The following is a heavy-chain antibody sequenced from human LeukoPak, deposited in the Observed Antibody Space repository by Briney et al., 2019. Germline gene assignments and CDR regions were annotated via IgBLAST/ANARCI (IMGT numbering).Heavy chain of an antibody. CDR3: ARDSTGTAFDP. CDR1: GAYISSYY. D-gene: IGHD1-14*01. V-gene: IGHV4-4*07. CDR2: LQPSGAT. Sequence: PSETLSLTCIVSGAYISSYYWSWIRHPAGKELEWIGRLQPSGATNYNPSLESRVTMSVDTSKNQFSLSLTPVTAADTAVYYCARDSTGTAFDPWGQGTLVTVSS. J-gene: IGHJ5*02.